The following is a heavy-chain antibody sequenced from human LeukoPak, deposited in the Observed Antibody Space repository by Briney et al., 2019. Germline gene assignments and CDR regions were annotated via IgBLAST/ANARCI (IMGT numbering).Heavy chain of an antibody. CDR2: VTSDGSNT. CDR3: AKRYANGWNFDY. D-gene: IGHD2-2*01. Sequence: GRSLRLSCAASGFIFNNYDMHWVRQAPGEGLEWVALVTSDGSNTYYADSVKGRFTISRDNSKNTVYLQLNSPRAEDTAVYYCAKRYANGWNFDYWGQGTLVTVSS. J-gene: IGHJ4*02. V-gene: IGHV3-30*18. CDR1: GFIFNNYD.